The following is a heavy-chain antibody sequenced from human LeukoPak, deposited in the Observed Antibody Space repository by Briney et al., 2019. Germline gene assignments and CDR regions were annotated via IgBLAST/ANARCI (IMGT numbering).Heavy chain of an antibody. D-gene: IGHD6-13*01. Sequence: PGGSLGLSCVASGFTFSSYSMNWVRQAPGKGLEWVSCISSSSTYIYYADSVKGRFTISRDNAKNSVYLQMNSLRAEDTAVYYCTRAVAAADFSPGYWGQGTLVTVSS. CDR2: ISSSSTYI. V-gene: IGHV3-21*01. CDR1: GFTFSSYS. J-gene: IGHJ4*02. CDR3: TRAVAAADFSPGY.